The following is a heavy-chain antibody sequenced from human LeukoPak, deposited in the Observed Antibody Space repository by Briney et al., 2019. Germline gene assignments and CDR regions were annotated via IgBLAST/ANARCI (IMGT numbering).Heavy chain of an antibody. D-gene: IGHD1-26*01. CDR3: ARHGAKWELQYWFDP. V-gene: IGHV3-21*01. Sequence: AGSLRLSCAASGFTFSSYSMNWARQAPGKGLEWVSSISSSSSYIYYADSVKGRFTISRDNAKNSLYLQMNSLRAEDRAVYYCARHGAKWELQYWFDPWGQGTLVTVSS. CDR2: ISSSSSYI. CDR1: GFTFSSYS. J-gene: IGHJ5*02.